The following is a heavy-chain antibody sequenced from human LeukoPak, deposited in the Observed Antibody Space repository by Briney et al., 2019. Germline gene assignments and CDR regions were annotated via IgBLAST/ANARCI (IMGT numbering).Heavy chain of an antibody. Sequence: GGSLRLSCAASGFTFSSYTMNWVRQAPGKGLEWVSYISSTSGTTYYADSVKGRFTISRDNAKNSLYLQMNSLRAEDTAVYYCARDRLEGYFDYWGQGTLVTVSS. V-gene: IGHV3-48*04. J-gene: IGHJ4*02. CDR3: ARDRLEGYFDY. CDR1: GFTFSSYT. CDR2: ISSTSGTT. D-gene: IGHD3-3*01.